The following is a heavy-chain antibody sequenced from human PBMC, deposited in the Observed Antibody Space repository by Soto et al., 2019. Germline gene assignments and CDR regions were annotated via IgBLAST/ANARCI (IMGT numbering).Heavy chain of an antibody. CDR3: FPLCRYCSTTPPG. V-gene: IGHV3-23*01. J-gene: IGHJ4*02. CDR1: GFTFSTYA. Sequence: EVQLLESGGGLVQPGGSLRLSCAASGFTFSTYAMSWVRQAPRKGLEWVSAISGNGGDYTYYADTVKGRFTISRDNATDTLELQMNSLRAEETAVYYWFPLCRYCSTTPPGWGQGALVTVSS. CDR2: ISGNGGDYT. D-gene: IGHD2-2*01.